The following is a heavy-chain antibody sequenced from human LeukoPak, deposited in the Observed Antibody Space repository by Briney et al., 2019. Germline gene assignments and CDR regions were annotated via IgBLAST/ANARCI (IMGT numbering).Heavy chain of an antibody. CDR3: ARGAGEAASSEEFDY. Sequence: GGSLRLSCAAAGFTVSSNYMNWVRQAPGKGLEWVSGISPGGEIPYYADSVKGRFTISRDNSKDTVSLQMHSLRAEDTGIYFCARGAGEAASSEEFDYWGQGTLVTVSS. J-gene: IGHJ4*02. CDR1: GFTVSSNY. V-gene: IGHV3-53*01. D-gene: IGHD6-13*01. CDR2: ISPGGEIP.